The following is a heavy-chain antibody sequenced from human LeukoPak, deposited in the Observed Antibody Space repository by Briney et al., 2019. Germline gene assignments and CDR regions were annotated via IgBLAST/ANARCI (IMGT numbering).Heavy chain of an antibody. V-gene: IGHV3-48*04. CDR3: ATSRGSWPDYFDY. D-gene: IGHD6-13*01. J-gene: IGHJ4*02. CDR1: GFTFSSYS. CDR2: VSSGSSTI. Sequence: GGSLRLSCAASGFTFSSYSMIWIRQAPGKALEWVSYVSSGSSTIYYADSVKGRFTVSRDNGKRSLYLHMNSLRAEDTAMYYCATSRGSWPDYFDYWGQGTLVTVPS.